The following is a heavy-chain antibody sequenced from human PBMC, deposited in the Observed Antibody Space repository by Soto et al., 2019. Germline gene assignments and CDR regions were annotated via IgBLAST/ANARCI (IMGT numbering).Heavy chain of an antibody. CDR2: VSFDSKNK. Sequence: LVESGGRVVRPGRSLTLSCAASGFTFASYGMHWVRQAPGKGLEWVATVSFDSKNKYYIDSVEGRFTISRDNSENTLSLQMNSLRHEDTAVYYCAKESVEATYSFHGLDVWGPGTTVTVSS. V-gene: IGHV3-30*18. CDR3: AKESVEATYSFHGLDV. J-gene: IGHJ6*02. D-gene: IGHD4-4*01. CDR1: GFTFASYG.